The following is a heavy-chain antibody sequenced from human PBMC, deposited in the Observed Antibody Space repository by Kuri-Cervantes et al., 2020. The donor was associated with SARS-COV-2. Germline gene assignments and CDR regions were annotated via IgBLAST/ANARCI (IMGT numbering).Heavy chain of an antibody. Sequence: GGSLRLSCAASGFTFSNFWMNWVRQAPGKGLEWVGRIQSKSDGGTTDFGAPVKGRFTISRDNSKNTMYLQMSSLRTEDTAIYHCFSSGWSRGDYWGHGTLVTVSS. V-gene: IGHV3-15*07. CDR3: FSSGWSRGDY. CDR2: IQSKSDGGTT. D-gene: IGHD6-19*01. J-gene: IGHJ4*01. CDR1: GFTFSNFW.